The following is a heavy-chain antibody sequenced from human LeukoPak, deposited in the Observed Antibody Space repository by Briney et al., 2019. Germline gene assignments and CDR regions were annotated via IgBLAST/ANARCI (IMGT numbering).Heavy chain of an antibody. J-gene: IGHJ4*02. CDR2: ISGRGAST. CDR1: GFVFSNYA. Sequence: GGSLRLSCAASGFVFSNYAMSWVRQAPGKGLEWVSAISGRGASTYYADSVKGRFTISRDNSKNTLYLQMNSLRVEDTASYYCAKDNRRHYTSGPNPDSLHWGQGALVTVSS. D-gene: IGHD6-19*01. CDR3: AKDNRRHYTSGPNPDSLH. V-gene: IGHV3-23*01.